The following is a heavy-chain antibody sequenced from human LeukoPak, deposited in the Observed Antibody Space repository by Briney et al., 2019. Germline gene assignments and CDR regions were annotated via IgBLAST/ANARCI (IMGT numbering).Heavy chain of an antibody. CDR2: ISAYNGNT. J-gene: IGHJ6*02. V-gene: IGHV1-18*01. Sequence: ASVKVSCKASGYTFTSYGISWVRQAPGQGLEWMGWISAYNGNTNCAQKLQGRVTMTTDTSTSTAYMELRSLRSDDTAVYYCARDYISIDYYYGMDVWGQGTTVTVSS. CDR1: GYTFTSYG. CDR3: ARDYISIDYYYGMDV.